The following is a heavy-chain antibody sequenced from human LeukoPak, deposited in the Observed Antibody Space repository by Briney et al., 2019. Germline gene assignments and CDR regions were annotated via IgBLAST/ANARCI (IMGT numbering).Heavy chain of an antibody. CDR2: IIPILDIA. CDR3: ARDQGAIAPPPYGLDV. CDR1: GGTFSSYA. J-gene: IGHJ6*02. Sequence: ASVKVSCKASGGTFSSYALTWVRQAPGQGLEWMGRIIPILDIANYAQTFQGRVTITADKSTSTAYIELSSLSSEDTAVYYCARDQGAIAPPPYGLDVWGQGTTVTVSS. D-gene: IGHD2-2*02. V-gene: IGHV1-69*04.